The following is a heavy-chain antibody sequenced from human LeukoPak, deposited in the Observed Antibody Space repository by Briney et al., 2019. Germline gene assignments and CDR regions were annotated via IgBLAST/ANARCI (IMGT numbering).Heavy chain of an antibody. CDR3: ARGSGIVGAHYYFDY. V-gene: IGHV3-13*01. CDR1: GFTFSSYD. CDR2: IGTAGDT. D-gene: IGHD1-26*01. J-gene: IGHJ4*02. Sequence: GGSLRLSCAASGFTFSSYDMHWVRQATGKGLEWVSAIGTAGDTYYPGSVKGRFTISRENAKNSLYLQMNSLRAGDTAVYYCARGSGIVGAHYYFDYWGQGTLVTVSS.